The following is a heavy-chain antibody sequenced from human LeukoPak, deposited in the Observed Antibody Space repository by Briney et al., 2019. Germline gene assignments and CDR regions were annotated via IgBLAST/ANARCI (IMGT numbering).Heavy chain of an antibody. J-gene: IGHJ5*02. Sequence: PGGSLRLSCAASGFTFSSYVMSWVRQAPGKGLEWVSAISGSGGNTYYADSVKGRFTISRDNFKNTLYLQMNSLRAEDTAVYYCARIAGRYQLPNWFDPWGQGTLVIVSS. CDR2: ISGSGGNT. D-gene: IGHD6-19*01. V-gene: IGHV3-23*01. CDR1: GFTFSSYV. CDR3: ARIAGRYQLPNWFDP.